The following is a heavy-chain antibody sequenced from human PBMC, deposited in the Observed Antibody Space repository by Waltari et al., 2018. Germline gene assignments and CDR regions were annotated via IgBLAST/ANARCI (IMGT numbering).Heavy chain of an antibody. V-gene: IGHV3-30-3*01. J-gene: IGHJ4*02. CDR1: GFTFSSYA. D-gene: IGHD6-13*01. CDR3: AREEGIAALYYFDY. Sequence: QVQLVESGGGVVQPGRSLRLSCAASGFTFSSYAMHWVRQAPGKGLEWVAVISYDGSNKSYADSVKGRFTISRDNSKNTLYLQMNSLRAEDTAVYYCAREEGIAALYYFDYWGQGTLVTVSS. CDR2: ISYDGSNK.